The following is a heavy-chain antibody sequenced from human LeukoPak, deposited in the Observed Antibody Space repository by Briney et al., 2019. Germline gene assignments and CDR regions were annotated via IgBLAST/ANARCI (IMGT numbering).Heavy chain of an antibody. V-gene: IGHV3-23*01. Sequence: PGGSLRLTCAGSGFPFSSYPISWVRQPPGKGLEWVSAITASGDSTYSADSVKGRFTISRDNSKNTLYLQMNSLRAEDTAVYYCAKGQRFNWFDPWGQGTLVTVSS. D-gene: IGHD5/OR15-5a*01. CDR3: AKGQRFNWFDP. CDR1: GFPFSSYP. J-gene: IGHJ5*02. CDR2: ITASGDST.